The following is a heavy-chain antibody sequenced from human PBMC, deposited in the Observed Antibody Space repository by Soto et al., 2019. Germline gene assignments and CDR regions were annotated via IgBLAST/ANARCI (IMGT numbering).Heavy chain of an antibody. J-gene: IGHJ5*02. CDR1: GYRFTCYW. D-gene: IGHD3-22*01. Sequence: GESLKISCRVSGYRFTCYWIGWVRQMPGKGLEWMGIIYLGDSDTTYSPSFHGLITISAEKSIFTAYLHWDSLKDSATAMYFCVRHEGPDVYVISGHLDLWGQGTLVTVSS. V-gene: IGHV5-51*01. CDR3: VRHEGPDVYVISGHLDL. CDR2: IYLGDSDT.